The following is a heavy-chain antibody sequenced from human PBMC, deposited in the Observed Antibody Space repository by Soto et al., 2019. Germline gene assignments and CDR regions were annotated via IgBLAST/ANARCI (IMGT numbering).Heavy chain of an antibody. V-gene: IGHV1-18*01. J-gene: IGHJ4*02. D-gene: IGHD1-26*01. Sequence: QVQLVQSGAEVKKPGASVKVSCKASGYTCTIYGISWVRQAPGQGIEWMGWSSAYNGNTNYAQKLQGRVTMTTDTSTSTAYMELRSLSSDDTAVYYWASSYVGDLLIWCQGTMVTVSS. CDR3: ASSYVGDLLI. CDR2: SSAYNGNT. CDR1: GYTCTIYG.